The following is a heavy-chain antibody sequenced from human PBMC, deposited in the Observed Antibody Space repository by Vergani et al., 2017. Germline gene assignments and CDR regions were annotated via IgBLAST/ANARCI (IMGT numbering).Heavy chain of an antibody. CDR2: LNPTTGHT. CDR3: AGGRITMVRGVNRDAFDI. D-gene: IGHD3-10*01. Sequence: VQLVQSGAEVRKPGASVTVSCTASGYIFKNYYIHWLRQAPGQAFEWMGILNPTTGHTTSAQKFMGRVDMTRDPSTDTSTRTVQMTLSSLRSEDTAVYYCAGGRITMVRGVNRDAFDIWGQGTMVTVSS. V-gene: IGHV1-46*02. CDR1: GYIFKNYY. J-gene: IGHJ3*02.